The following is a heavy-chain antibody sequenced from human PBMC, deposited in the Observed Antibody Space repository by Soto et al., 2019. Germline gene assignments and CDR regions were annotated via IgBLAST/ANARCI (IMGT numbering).Heavy chain of an antibody. D-gene: IGHD6-6*01. V-gene: IGHV4-59*01. CDR2: VSSTGST. CDR1: GASITQYY. J-gene: IGHJ5*02. Sequence: PSETLSLTCTVSGASITQYYWNWIRQSPGKGLEWIVSVSSTGSTVYNPSLTSRVTVSLDTSKNQFSLTLNSVTAADTAVYYCARERPDGARLDPWGQGTLVTVSS. CDR3: ARERPDGARLDP.